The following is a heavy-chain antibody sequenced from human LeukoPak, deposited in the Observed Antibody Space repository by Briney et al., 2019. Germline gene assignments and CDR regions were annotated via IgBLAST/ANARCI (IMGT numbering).Heavy chain of an antibody. V-gene: IGHV3-7*01. J-gene: IGHJ6*02. Sequence: GGSLRLSCAASGFTFSSYWVSWVRQAPGKGLEWVANIKQDGSEKYYVDSVKGRFTISRDNAKNSLYLQMNSLRAEDTAVYYCARDTIERGYCSGGSCPNVYYYYYGMDVWGQGTTVTVSS. CDR3: ARDTIERGYCSGGSCPNVYYYYYGMDV. CDR1: GFTFSSYW. D-gene: IGHD2-15*01. CDR2: IKQDGSEK.